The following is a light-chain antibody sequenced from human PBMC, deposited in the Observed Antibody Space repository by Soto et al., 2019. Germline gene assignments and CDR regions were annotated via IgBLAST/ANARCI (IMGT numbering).Light chain of an antibody. Sequence: QSALTQPASVSGSPGQSITISCTGTSGDVGSYNYVSWYQQHPGKAPKLMIYDVSDRPSGVSTRFSGSKSGNTASLTISGLQAEDEANYYCSSYTTSNTLVFGGGTQLTVL. CDR1: SGDVGSYNY. CDR3: SSYTTSNTLV. J-gene: IGLJ2*01. CDR2: DVS. V-gene: IGLV2-14*03.